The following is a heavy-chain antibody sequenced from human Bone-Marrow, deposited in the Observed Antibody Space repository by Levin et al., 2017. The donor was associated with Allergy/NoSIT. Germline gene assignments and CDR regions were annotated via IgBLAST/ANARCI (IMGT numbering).Heavy chain of an antibody. D-gene: IGHD3-22*01. CDR3: ARGDYYDNSYFDA. CDR1: GFNFRSYW. Sequence: AGGSLRLSCAASGFNFRSYWMHWVRQGPGKGLVWVSRIKSDGSSTSYADSVEGRFTISRDNAKNTLYLQMNSLRAEDTGVYYCARGDYYDNSYFDAWGQGTLVTVSS. V-gene: IGHV3-74*01. CDR2: IKSDGSST. J-gene: IGHJ5*02.